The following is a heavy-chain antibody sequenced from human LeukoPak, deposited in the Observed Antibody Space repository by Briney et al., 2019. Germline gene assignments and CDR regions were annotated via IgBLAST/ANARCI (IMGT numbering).Heavy chain of an antibody. CDR1: GFTLSSNY. V-gene: IGHV3-66*01. Sequence: GGSLRLSCAASGFTLSSNYMSWVRQAPGKGLEWVSVIYSDGSTYYADSVKGRFTISRDNSKNTLYLQMNSLRAEYTAVYYCARDLYGSSWSWGQGTLVTVSS. CDR3: ARDLYGSSWS. D-gene: IGHD6-13*01. CDR2: IYSDGST. J-gene: IGHJ5*02.